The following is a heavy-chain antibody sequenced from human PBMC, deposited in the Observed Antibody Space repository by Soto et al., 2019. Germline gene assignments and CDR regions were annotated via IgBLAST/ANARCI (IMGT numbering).Heavy chain of an antibody. V-gene: IGHV3-7*03. CDR3: ARATYSNAWYSFDL. CDR1: GFTFSGYW. J-gene: IGHJ4*02. Sequence: QLVESGGGLVQPGGSLRLSCEASGFTFSGYWMSWFRQAPGKGLGWVADIKHDGSVQYYVDSVKGRFTISRDNAKKLLYLQMNGLRAEDTALYYCARATYSNAWYSFDLWGQGTLVNVSA. CDR2: IKHDGSVQ. D-gene: IGHD4-4*01.